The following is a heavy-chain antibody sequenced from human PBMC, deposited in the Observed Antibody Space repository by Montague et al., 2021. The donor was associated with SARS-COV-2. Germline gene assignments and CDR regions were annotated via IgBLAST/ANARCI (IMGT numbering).Heavy chain of an antibody. CDR1: GYIFISHW. Sequence: QSVAEVKTPGESLRISCKVFGYIFISHWITWVRQMPGKGLEWMGRIDPSDSYTNYSPSFQGHVSISVDKSISTAYPQWSSLKASDTAMYYCARRGRPYSGYTTGYFDYWGQGTLVTVSS. D-gene: IGHD5-12*01. CDR3: ARRGRPYSGYTTGYFDY. CDR2: IDPSDSYT. J-gene: IGHJ4*02. V-gene: IGHV5-10-1*01.